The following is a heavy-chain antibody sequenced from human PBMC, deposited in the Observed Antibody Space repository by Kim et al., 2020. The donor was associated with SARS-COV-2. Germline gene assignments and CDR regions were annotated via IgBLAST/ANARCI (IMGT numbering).Heavy chain of an antibody. Sequence: GGSLRLSCAASGFTVSSNYMSWVRQAPGKGLEWVSVIYSGGSTYYADSVKGRFTISRDNYKNTLYLQMNSLRAEDTAVYYCARDWDYGGTRRNYGMDVWGQGTTVTVSS. CDR2: IYSGGST. CDR1: GFTVSSNY. CDR3: ARDWDYGGTRRNYGMDV. D-gene: IGHD4-17*01. V-gene: IGHV3-53*01. J-gene: IGHJ6*02.